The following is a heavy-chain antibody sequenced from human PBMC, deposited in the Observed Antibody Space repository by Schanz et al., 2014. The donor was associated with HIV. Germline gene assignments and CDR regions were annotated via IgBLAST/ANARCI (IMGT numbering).Heavy chain of an antibody. CDR3: ANEEVPNDY. CDR1: GFTFSDYY. CDR2: ISISGETT. J-gene: IGHJ4*02. V-gene: IGHV3-23*04. Sequence: EVQLVESGGGLVQPGGSLRLSCAASGFTFSDYYMSWIRQAPGKGLEWVSGISISGETTYYADSVKGRFTISRDNSKNTLYLQMNSLRVEDTAVYYCANEEVPNDYWGQGTLVTVSS.